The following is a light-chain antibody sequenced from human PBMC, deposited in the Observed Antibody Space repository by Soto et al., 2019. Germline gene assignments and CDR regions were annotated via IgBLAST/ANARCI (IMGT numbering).Light chain of an antibody. CDR1: QSVSSSY. CDR3: QQYGSSTPYT. J-gene: IGKJ2*01. CDR2: CAS. Sequence: EIVLTQSPGTLSLSPGERATLSCRASQSVSSSYLAWYQQKPGQAPRLLIYCASSRATGIPVRFSGSGSGTDFNLTISRVEPEDFAVYYCQQYGSSTPYTFGQGTKVEIK. V-gene: IGKV3-20*01.